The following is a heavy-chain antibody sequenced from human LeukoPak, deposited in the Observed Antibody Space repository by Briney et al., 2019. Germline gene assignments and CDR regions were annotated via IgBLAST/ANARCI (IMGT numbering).Heavy chain of an antibody. Sequence: GASVKVSCKASGYTFTGYYMHWVRQAPGQGLEWMGWINPNSGGTNYAQKFQGRVTMTRDTSISTAYMELSRLRSDDTAVYYCARSPRSGINWFDPWGQGTLVTVSS. CDR3: ARSPRSGINWFDP. J-gene: IGHJ5*02. CDR1: GYTFTGYY. CDR2: INPNSGGT. V-gene: IGHV1-2*02. D-gene: IGHD6-19*01.